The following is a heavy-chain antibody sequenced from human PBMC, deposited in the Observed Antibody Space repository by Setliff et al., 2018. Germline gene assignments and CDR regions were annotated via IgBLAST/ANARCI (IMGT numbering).Heavy chain of an antibody. V-gene: IGHV4-59*01. CDR2: IYYSGIT. Sequence: SETLSLTCSVSGGSISSYYWRWIRQPPGKGLEWIGYIYYSGITTYNPSLKSRVTISVDTSKNQFSLKLSSVTAADTAVYYCARLYSGYDNLFDYWGQGTLVTVSS. J-gene: IGHJ4*02. CDR3: ARLYSGYDNLFDY. CDR1: GGSISSYY. D-gene: IGHD5-12*01.